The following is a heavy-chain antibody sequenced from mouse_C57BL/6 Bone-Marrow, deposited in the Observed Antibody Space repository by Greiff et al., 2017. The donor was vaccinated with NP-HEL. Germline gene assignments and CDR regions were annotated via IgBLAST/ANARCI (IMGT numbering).Heavy chain of an antibody. V-gene: IGHV1-55*01. CDR2: IYPGSGST. CDR3: ARMGQYSNYVLYAMDY. J-gene: IGHJ4*01. CDR1: GYTFTSYW. D-gene: IGHD2-5*01. Sequence: QVQLKQPGAELVKPGASVKMSCKASGYTFTSYWITWVKQRPGQGLEWIGDIYPGSGSTNYNEKFKSKATLPVDTSSTTAYMQLSSLTSEDSAVYYCARMGQYSNYVLYAMDYWGQGTSVTVSS.